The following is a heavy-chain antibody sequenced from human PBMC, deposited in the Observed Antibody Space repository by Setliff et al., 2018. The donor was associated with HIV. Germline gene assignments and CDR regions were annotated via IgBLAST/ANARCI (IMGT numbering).Heavy chain of an antibody. D-gene: IGHD2-15*01. J-gene: IGHJ3*02. CDR2: ITPLLGTT. Sequence: GASVKVSCKASGGTFSSYGITWVRQAPGQGLEWMGGITPLLGTTNYAQRFQSRVTMTRNTSISTAYMELSSLRSEDTAVYYCARIGGDMRRAFDIWGQGTMVTVSS. V-gene: IGHV1-69*10. CDR1: GGTFSSYG. CDR3: ARIGGDMRRAFDI.